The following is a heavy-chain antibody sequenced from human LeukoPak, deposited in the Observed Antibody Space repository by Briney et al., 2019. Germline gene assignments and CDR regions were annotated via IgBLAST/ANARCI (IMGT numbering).Heavy chain of an antibody. CDR2: ISSSSSSI. J-gene: IGHJ4*02. CDR3: ARGPLPDY. CDR1: GFSFSTYA. V-gene: IGHV3-21*01. Sequence: GGSLRLSCAASGFSFSTYAMSWVRQIPGKGLEWVSSISSSSSSIYYADSVKGRFTISRDNAKNSLYLQMNSLRAEDTAVYYCARGPLPDYWGQGTLVTVSS.